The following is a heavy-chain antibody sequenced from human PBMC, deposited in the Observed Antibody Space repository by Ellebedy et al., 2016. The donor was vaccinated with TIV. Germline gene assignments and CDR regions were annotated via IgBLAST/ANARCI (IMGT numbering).Heavy chain of an antibody. CDR3: AKDNDFWSGYYPDY. Sequence: GGSLRLSXAASGFTFSSYAMSWVRQAPGKGLEWVSAISGSGGSTYYADSVKGRFTISRDNSKNTLYLQMNSLRAEDTAVYYCAKDNDFWSGYYPDYWGQGTLVTVSS. D-gene: IGHD3-3*01. CDR2: ISGSGGST. CDR1: GFTFSSYA. J-gene: IGHJ4*02. V-gene: IGHV3-23*01.